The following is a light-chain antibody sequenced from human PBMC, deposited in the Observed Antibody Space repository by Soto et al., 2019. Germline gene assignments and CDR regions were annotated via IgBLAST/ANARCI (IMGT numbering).Light chain of an antibody. Sequence: EIVMTQSPATLSVSPGERATLSCRASQSVSSNLAWYQQKPGQAPRLLMYGASTRATGIPDRFSGSASGTEFTLTISSLQSEDFAIYYCQQHNNWAPWTFGQGTKVEIK. CDR3: QQHNNWAPWT. J-gene: IGKJ1*01. CDR2: GAS. CDR1: QSVSSN. V-gene: IGKV3-15*01.